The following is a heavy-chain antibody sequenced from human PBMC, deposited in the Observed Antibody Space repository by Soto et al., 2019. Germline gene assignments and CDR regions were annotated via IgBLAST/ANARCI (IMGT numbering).Heavy chain of an antibody. V-gene: IGHV1-18*01. J-gene: IGHJ4*02. CDR1: GYTFNKYG. CDR3: ARDGDISPLWFDY. CDR2: ISAYNGNT. Sequence: QVQLVQSGGEVKKPGASVKVSCKASGYTFNKYGITWVRQAPGQGLEWMGWISAYNGNTHYAQKVQGRVTMTTDTSTSTGYMELRSLRSDDTAVYYCARDGDISPLWFDYWGQGTLVTVSS. D-gene: IGHD3-9*01.